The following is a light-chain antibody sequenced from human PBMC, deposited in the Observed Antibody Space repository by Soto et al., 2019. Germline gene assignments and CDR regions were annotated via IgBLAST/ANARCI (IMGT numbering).Light chain of an antibody. CDR2: GIS. CDR1: QSVTSDY. V-gene: IGKV3-20*01. J-gene: IGKJ1*01. Sequence: ELVLTQSPGTLSLSPGERATLSCRASQSVTSDYLAWYQQRPGQAPRLLIYGISRRASGIADRFSGSGSGTDFTLTISRLEPEDCAVYYCQQYSASPVTFGQGTKGEIK. CDR3: QQYSASPVT.